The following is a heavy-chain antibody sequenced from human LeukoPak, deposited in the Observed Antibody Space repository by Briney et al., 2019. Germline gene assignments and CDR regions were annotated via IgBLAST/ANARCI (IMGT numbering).Heavy chain of an antibody. Sequence: GGSLRLSCAASGFTFSSYEMNWVRQAPGKGLEWVSYISSSGSTIYYADSVKGRFTISRDNAKNSLYLQMNSLRAEDTAVYHCARDCRITPFDYWGQGTLVTVSS. D-gene: IGHD3-10*01. CDR1: GFTFSSYE. CDR2: ISSSGSTI. V-gene: IGHV3-48*03. J-gene: IGHJ4*02. CDR3: ARDCRITPFDY.